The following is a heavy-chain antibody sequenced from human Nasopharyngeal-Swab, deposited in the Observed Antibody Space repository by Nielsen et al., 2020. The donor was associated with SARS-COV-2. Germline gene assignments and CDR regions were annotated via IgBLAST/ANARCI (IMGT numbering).Heavy chain of an antibody. J-gene: IGHJ4*02. CDR3: AHSSSTAYYFDY. V-gene: IGHV2-5*02. CDR2: IYWDDDK. D-gene: IGHD6-13*01. CDR1: GFLLSTSGVG. Sequence: SGPTLVQPTQTLTLTCTFPGFLLSTSGVGVGWIRQPPGKALEWLALIYWDDDKRYSPSLKSRLTTTKDTSKNQVVLTMTNMDPVDTATYYCAHSSSTAYYFDYWGQGTLVTVSS.